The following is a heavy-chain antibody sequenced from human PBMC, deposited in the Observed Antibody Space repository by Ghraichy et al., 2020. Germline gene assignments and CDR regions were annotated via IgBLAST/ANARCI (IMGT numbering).Heavy chain of an antibody. CDR1: GYTFTSYG. CDR2: ISTYNGNT. J-gene: IGHJ5*02. CDR3: ARKDYVSFDP. V-gene: IGHV1-18*01. D-gene: IGHD3-16*01. Sequence: ASVKVSCKASGYTFTSYGITWVRQAPGQGLEWMGWISTYNGNTDYAQKFQGRVTMTTDTSTSTAYMELRSLRSDDTAVYYCARKDYVSFDPWGQGTLVTVSS.